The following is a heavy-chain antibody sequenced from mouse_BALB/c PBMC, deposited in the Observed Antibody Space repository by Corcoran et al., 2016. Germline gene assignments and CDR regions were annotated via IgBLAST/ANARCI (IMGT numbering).Heavy chain of an antibody. D-gene: IGHD4-1*01. V-gene: IGHV14-3*02. Sequence: EFQLQQSGTVLVEQGASDKLTCTASGFNFIDTYMHWVKQRPEQGLEWIGRIDPANGNTKYDPKFQGKATITADTSSNTAYLQLSSLTSEDTAVYYCARSGARFAYWGQGTLVTVSA. CDR2: IDPANGNT. J-gene: IGHJ3*01. CDR1: GFNFIDTY. CDR3: ARSGARFAY.